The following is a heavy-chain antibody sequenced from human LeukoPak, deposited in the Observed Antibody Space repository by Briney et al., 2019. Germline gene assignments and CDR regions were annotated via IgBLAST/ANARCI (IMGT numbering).Heavy chain of an antibody. CDR3: ARVAAAGLDYFDY. D-gene: IGHD6-13*01. CDR2: INPSGGST. J-gene: IGHJ4*02. Sequence: ASVKVSCKASGYTFTSYGISWVRQAPGQGLEWMGIINPSGGSTSYAQKFQGRVTMTRDMSTSTVYMELSSLRSEDTAVYYCARVAAAGLDYFDYWGQGTLVTVSS. CDR1: GYTFTSYG. V-gene: IGHV1-46*01.